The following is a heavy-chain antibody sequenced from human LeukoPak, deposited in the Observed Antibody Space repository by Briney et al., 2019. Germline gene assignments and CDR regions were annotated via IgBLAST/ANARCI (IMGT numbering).Heavy chain of an antibody. J-gene: IGHJ3*02. CDR3: ARGAKGDYGDYRADDAFDI. D-gene: IGHD4-17*01. V-gene: IGHV4-30-4*01. CDR2: IYYSGST. CDR1: GGSISSGDYY. Sequence: SQTLSLTCTVSGGSISSGDYYWSWIRQPPGKGLEWIGYIYYSGSTYYNPSLKSRVTISVDTSKNQFSLKLSPVTAADTAVYYCARGAKGDYGDYRADDAFDIWGQGTMVTVSS.